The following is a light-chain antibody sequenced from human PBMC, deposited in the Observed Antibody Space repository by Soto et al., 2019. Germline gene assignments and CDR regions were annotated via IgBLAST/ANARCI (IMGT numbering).Light chain of an antibody. CDR1: TSNIGTFY. V-gene: IGLV1-47*02. CDR2: LGD. J-gene: IGLJ2*01. Sequence: QSVLTQPPSASSTPGQTVTISCSGSTSNIGTFYVYWYQHLPGTAPKLLIYLGDQRASGVSDRFSGSKSGNTASLTISWLRTEDEADYYCTSYTSTSSYVAVGGGTKLTVL. CDR3: TSYTSTSSYVA.